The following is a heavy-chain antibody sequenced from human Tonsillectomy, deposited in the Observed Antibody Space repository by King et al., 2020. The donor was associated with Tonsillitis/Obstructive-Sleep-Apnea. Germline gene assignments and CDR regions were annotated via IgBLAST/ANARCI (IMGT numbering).Heavy chain of an antibody. D-gene: IGHD6-19*01. CDR1: GCTFRRSW. V-gene: IGHV3-7*01. CDR2: IKEGGSEK. Sequence: VQLVESGGGLVQPGGSLRLSCAASGCTFRRSWMSWVRQVPGKGLEWVANIKEGGSEKYYVDSVKGRFIISRDDAKNTVFLQMNSLRAEDTAVYYCAKTYSGWYGGDWGQRTLVTVSS. CDR3: AKTYSGWYGGD. J-gene: IGHJ4*02.